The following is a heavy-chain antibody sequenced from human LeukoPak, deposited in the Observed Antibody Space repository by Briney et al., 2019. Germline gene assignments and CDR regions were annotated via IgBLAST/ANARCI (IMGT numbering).Heavy chain of an antibody. V-gene: IGHV1-2*02. Sequence: ASVKVSCKASGYTFTGYYMHWVRQAPGQGLEWMGWINPNSGGTNYAQKLQGRVTMTRDTSISTAYMELSRLRSDDTAVYYCARATYCGGDCYDRTAFDYWGRGTLVTVSS. CDR1: GYTFTGYY. J-gene: IGHJ4*02. D-gene: IGHD2-21*02. CDR3: ARATYCGGDCYDRTAFDY. CDR2: INPNSGGT.